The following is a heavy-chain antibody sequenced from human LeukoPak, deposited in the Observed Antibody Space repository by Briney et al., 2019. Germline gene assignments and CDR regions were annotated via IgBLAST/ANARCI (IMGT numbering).Heavy chain of an antibody. J-gene: IGHJ3*02. V-gene: IGHV3-66*01. CDR3: ARIVAGGAFDI. Sequence: GGSLRLSCAASGFTVSSNYMTWVRQAPGKGLEWVSVIYSGGSTYYADSVKGRFTISRDNSKNTLYLQMNSLRAEDTAVYYCARIVAGGAFDIWGQGTMVTVSS. CDR1: GFTVSSNY. D-gene: IGHD1-26*01. CDR2: IYSGGST.